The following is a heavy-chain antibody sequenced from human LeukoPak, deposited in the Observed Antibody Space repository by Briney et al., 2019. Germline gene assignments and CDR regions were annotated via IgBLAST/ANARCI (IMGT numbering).Heavy chain of an antibody. CDR3: ATSSLWFGELLGAFDI. V-gene: IGHV4-59*08. Sequence: PSETLSLTCTVSGGSISSYYWSWIRQPPGKGLEWIGYIYYSGSTNYNPSLKSRVTISVDTSKNQFPLKLSSVTAADTAVYYCATSSLWFGELLGAFDIWGQGTMVTVSS. CDR1: GGSISSYY. D-gene: IGHD3-10*01. J-gene: IGHJ3*02. CDR2: IYYSGST.